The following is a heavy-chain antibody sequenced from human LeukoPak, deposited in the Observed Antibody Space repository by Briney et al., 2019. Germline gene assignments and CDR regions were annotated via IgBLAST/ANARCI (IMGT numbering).Heavy chain of an antibody. Sequence: SEALSLTCTVSGGSISSGGYYWSWIRQHPGTGLEWIGYIYYSGSTYYNPSLKSRVTISVDTSKNQFSLKLSSVTAADTAVYYCATDHNYGDFPYWGQGTLVTVSS. CDR2: IYYSGST. CDR3: ATDHNYGDFPY. D-gene: IGHD4-17*01. CDR1: GGSISSGGYY. V-gene: IGHV4-31*03. J-gene: IGHJ4*02.